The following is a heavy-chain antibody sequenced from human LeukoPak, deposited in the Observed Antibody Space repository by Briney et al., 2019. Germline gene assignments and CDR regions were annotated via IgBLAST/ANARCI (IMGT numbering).Heavy chain of an antibody. CDR3: AREGVGDGYNFDY. CDR2: IYYSGST. D-gene: IGHD5-24*01. J-gene: IGHJ4*02. Sequence: PSETLSLTCTVSGGSISSYYWSWIRQPPGKGLERIGYIYYSGSTNYNPSLKSRVTISVDTSKNQFSLKLSSVTAADTAVYYCAREGVGDGYNFDYWGQGTLVTVSS. V-gene: IGHV4-59*01. CDR1: GGSISSYY.